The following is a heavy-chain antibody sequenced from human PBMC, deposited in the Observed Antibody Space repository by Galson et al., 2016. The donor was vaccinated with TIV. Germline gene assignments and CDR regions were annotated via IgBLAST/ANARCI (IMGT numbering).Heavy chain of an antibody. J-gene: IGHJ4*02. CDR1: GFTFSRYG. CDR2: IWYDGSNK. V-gene: IGHV3-33*01. D-gene: IGHD5-24*01. CDR3: ARSADDYNLHFNL. Sequence: SLRLSCAASGFTFSRYGMNWVRQAPGKGLEWVAVIWYDGSNKYYGDSVKGRFTISRDNSKNTVYLEMNSLRAEDTAVYYCARSADDYNLHFNLWGQGTLVTVAS.